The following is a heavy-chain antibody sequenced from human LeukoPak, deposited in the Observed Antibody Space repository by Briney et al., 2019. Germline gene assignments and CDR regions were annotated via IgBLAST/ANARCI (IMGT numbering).Heavy chain of an antibody. CDR2: ISYDGSNK. CDR1: GFAFSSYG. Sequence: GGSLRLSCAASGFAFSSYGMHWVRRAPGKGLEWVAVISYDGSNKYYADSVKGRFTISRDNSKNTLYLQMNSLRVEDTAVYYCAKSFGPVIAAAGTGADWGQGTLVTVSS. J-gene: IGHJ4*02. CDR3: AKSFGPVIAAAGTGAD. V-gene: IGHV3-30*18. D-gene: IGHD6-13*01.